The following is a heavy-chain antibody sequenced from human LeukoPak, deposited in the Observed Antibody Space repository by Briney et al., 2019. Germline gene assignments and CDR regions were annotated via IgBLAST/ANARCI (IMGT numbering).Heavy chain of an antibody. CDR1: GYTFTGYY. J-gene: IGHJ4*02. Sequence: GASVKVSCKASGYTFTGYYMHWVRQAPGQGLEWMGWINPNSGGTNYAQKFQGRVTMTRDTSISTAYMELSRLRSDDTAVYYCEVKGFLEWFAIYRFDYWGQGTLVTVSS. D-gene: IGHD3-3*01. CDR3: EVKGFLEWFAIYRFDY. CDR2: INPNSGGT. V-gene: IGHV1-2*02.